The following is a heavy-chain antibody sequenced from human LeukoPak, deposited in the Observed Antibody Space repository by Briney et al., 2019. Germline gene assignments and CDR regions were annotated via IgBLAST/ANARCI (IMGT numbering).Heavy chain of an antibody. J-gene: IGHJ4*02. CDR3: ASHTSGDYRYYFDY. CDR2: IFYTGST. Sequence: SETLSLTCTVSGGSINTRSYYWGWIRQPPGKGLERIGSIFYTGSTYYSPSLRSRVTISMDTSNNQFSLNLSSVTAADTAVYYCASHTSGDYRYYFDYWGQGTLVTVSS. D-gene: IGHD1-26*01. V-gene: IGHV4-39*01. CDR1: GGSINTRSYY.